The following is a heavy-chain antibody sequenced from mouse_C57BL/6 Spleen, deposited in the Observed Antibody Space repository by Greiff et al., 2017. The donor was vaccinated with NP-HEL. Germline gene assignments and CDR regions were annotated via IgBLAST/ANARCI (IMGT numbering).Heavy chain of an antibody. Sequence: VQLQQSGAELVRPGASVKLSCTASGFNIKDDYMHWVKQRPEQGLEWIGWIDPENGDTEYASKFQGKATITADTSSNTAYLQLSSLTSEDTAVYYCTTLTGPWFAYWGQGTLVTVSA. D-gene: IGHD4-1*01. J-gene: IGHJ3*01. CDR1: GFNIKDDY. V-gene: IGHV14-4*01. CDR2: IDPENGDT. CDR3: TTLTGPWFAY.